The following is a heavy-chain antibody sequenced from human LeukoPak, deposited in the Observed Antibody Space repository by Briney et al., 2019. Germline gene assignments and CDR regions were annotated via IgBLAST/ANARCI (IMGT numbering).Heavy chain of an antibody. V-gene: IGHV1-2*02. D-gene: IGHD3-10*01. Sequence: GASVKVSCKTSGYTFTAYYVHWVRQVPGQGLEWMGWINPNNGGTNYAQKFQGRVTMTSDTSISSAYVELTRLTSDDTAVYYCASLGLTIGFDHWGQGTLVTVSS. CDR1: GYTFTAYY. CDR3: ASLGLTIGFDH. J-gene: IGHJ4*02. CDR2: INPNNGGT.